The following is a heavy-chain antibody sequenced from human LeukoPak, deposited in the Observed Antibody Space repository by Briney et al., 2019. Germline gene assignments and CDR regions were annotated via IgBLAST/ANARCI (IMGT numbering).Heavy chain of an antibody. J-gene: IGHJ6*03. CDR1: GYTFTSYD. Sequence: ASVKVSCKASGYTFTSYDINWVRQATGQGLEWMGWMNPNSGNTGYAQKFQGRVTMTRNTSISTAYMELSSLRSEDTAVYYCARGRVPAAMPRYYYYMDVWGKGTTVTISS. V-gene: IGHV1-8*01. CDR3: ARGRVPAAMPRYYYYMDV. D-gene: IGHD2-2*01. CDR2: MNPNSGNT.